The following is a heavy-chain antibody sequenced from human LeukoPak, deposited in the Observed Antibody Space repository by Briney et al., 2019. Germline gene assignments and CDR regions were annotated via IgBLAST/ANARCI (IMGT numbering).Heavy chain of an antibody. CDR3: AREYRGEYYFAY. J-gene: IGHJ4*02. Sequence: GGSLRLSCTASGFTVSSNYMSWVRQAPGKGLEWVSVIYSGGSTYYADSVKGRFTISRDNSKNTLYLQMNSLRAEDTAVYYCAREYRGEYYFAYWGQGTLVTVSS. CDR1: GFTVSSNY. D-gene: IGHD3-10*01. V-gene: IGHV3-66*01. CDR2: IYSGGST.